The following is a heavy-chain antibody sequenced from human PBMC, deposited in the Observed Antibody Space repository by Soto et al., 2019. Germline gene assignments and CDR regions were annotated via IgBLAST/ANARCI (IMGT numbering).Heavy chain of an antibody. D-gene: IGHD5-18*01. CDR2: FLYTGTT. J-gene: IGHJ4*02. CDR3: ARHGSTVDPEGAFDY. V-gene: IGHV4-59*08. Sequence: QVQLQESGPGLVKPSEPLSLTCTVSGASIDSGSWSWVRQAPGKGLEWIGCFLYTGTTNYNPSLKCHFTRSLEKSKRQLSRRRGSVTAADTAVYYCARHGSTVDPEGAFDYWGQGIQVTVSS. CDR1: GASIDSGS.